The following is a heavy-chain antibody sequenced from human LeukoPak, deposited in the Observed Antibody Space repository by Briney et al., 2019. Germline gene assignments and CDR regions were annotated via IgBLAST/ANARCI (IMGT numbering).Heavy chain of an antibody. CDR3: ARLGHGIVVVRDY. CDR2: IYYSGST. J-gene: IGHJ4*02. D-gene: IGHD2-21*01. Sequence: PSETLSLTCAVYGASFSDSYWSWIRQPPGKGLEWIGSIYYSGSTYYNPSLKSRVTISVDTSKNQFSLKLSSVTAADTAVYYCARLGHGIVVVRDYWGQGTLVTVSS. V-gene: IGHV4-34*01. CDR1: GASFSDSY.